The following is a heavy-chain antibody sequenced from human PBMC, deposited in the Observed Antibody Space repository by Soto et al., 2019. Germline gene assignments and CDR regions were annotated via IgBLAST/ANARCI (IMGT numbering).Heavy chain of an antibody. D-gene: IGHD1-7*01. CDR1: GGSISSGGYA. CDR3: ARDSLTGNYFDP. CDR2: IYHSGYT. Sequence: SETLSLTCAVSGGSISSGGYAWNWLRQPPGKGLEWIGYIYHSGYTSYNPSLKNRVTISVDKSKNQFSLTLSFVTAADTAVYYCARDSLTGNYFDPWGQGTLVTVSS. J-gene: IGHJ5*02. V-gene: IGHV4-30-2*01.